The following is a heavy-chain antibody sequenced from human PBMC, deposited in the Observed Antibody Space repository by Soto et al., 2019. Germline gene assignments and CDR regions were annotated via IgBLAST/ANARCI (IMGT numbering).Heavy chain of an antibody. D-gene: IGHD5-12*01. V-gene: IGHV4-39*01. Sequence: SETLSLTCTVSGGSISSSSYYWGWIRQPPGKGLEWIGSIYYSGSTYYNPSLKSRVTISVDTSKNQFSLKLSSVTAADTAVYYCARRDGYNFRYYYYGMDVWGQGTTVTVSS. CDR3: ARRDGYNFRYYYYGMDV. CDR1: GGSISSSSYY. CDR2: IYYSGST. J-gene: IGHJ6*02.